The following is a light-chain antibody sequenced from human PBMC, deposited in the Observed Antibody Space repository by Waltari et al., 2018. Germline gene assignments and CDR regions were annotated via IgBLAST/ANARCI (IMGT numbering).Light chain of an antibody. V-gene: IGLV3-19*01. CDR1: SLRSYY. CDR2: DKN. Sequence: SSELTQAPAVSVAMGQTVRIQCQGDSLRSYYASLYQQRPGQAPILVIFDKNNRPSGVPDRFSGSSSHNTGSLTITGAQAEDEASYYCHSRDASGVAGSFGGGTKLTVL. CDR3: HSRDASGVAGS. J-gene: IGLJ2*01.